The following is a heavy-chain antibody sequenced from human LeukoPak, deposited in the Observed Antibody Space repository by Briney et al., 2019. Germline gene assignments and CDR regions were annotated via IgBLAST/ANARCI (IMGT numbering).Heavy chain of an antibody. CDR2: IYPDDSDT. V-gene: IGHV5-51*01. Sequence: GESLKISCETSGYTFTKFWGGWVRQTPGKGLEWLGMIYPDDSDTRYSPSFQGQVTMSVDKSISIVYLHWSSLKASDTAIYYCVRGKGSGTYYGFDYWGQGTVVSVVS. CDR1: GYTFTKFW. J-gene: IGHJ4*02. D-gene: IGHD3-10*01. CDR3: VRGKGSGTYYGFDY.